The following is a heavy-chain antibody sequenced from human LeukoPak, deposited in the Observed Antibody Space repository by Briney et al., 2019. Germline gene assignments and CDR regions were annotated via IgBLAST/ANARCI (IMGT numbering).Heavy chain of an antibody. CDR2: IYYSGST. CDR1: GGSVSSASHY. J-gene: IGHJ4*02. V-gene: IGHV4-61*01. CDR3: ASHYSGYDWGIVY. D-gene: IGHD5-12*01. Sequence: SETLSLTCTVSGGSVSSASHYWSWIRQPPGKGLEYIGFIYYSGSTTYNPSLKSRVTISVDMSKNQFSLRLTSVTAADTAVYYCASHYSGYDWGIVYWGQRTLVTVSS.